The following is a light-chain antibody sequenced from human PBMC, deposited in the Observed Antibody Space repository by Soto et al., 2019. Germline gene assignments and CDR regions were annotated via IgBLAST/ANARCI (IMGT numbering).Light chain of an antibody. CDR2: EVS. J-gene: IGLJ1*01. CDR1: SSDVGSYNR. V-gene: IGLV2-18*02. Sequence: QSALTQPPSVSGSPGQSVAISCTGTSSDVGSYNRVSWYQQPPGTAPKLMIYEVSNRPSGVPDRFSGSKSGNTASLTISGLQAEDEADYYCNSYTTANTNVFGTGTKLTVL. CDR3: NSYTTANTNV.